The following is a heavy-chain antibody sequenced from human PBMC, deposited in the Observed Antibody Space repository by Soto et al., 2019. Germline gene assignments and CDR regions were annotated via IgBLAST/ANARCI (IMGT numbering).Heavy chain of an antibody. CDR2: INAGNGNT. Sequence: QVQLVQSGAEVKKPGASVKVSCKASGYTFTSYAMHWVRQAPGQRLEWMGWINAGNGNTKYSQKLQGRVTITRDTSASTAYMELSTLRSEDAALYYCARALQADYWGQGTLVTVSS. V-gene: IGHV1-3*01. J-gene: IGHJ4*02. CDR3: ARALQADY. CDR1: GYTFTSYA.